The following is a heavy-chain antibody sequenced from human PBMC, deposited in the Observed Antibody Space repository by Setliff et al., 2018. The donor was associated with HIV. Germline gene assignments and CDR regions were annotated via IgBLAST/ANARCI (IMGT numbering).Heavy chain of an antibody. CDR1: GASFSGYY. V-gene: IGHV4-34*01. CDR3: ARELLRSWDGSENSYKPYYFDY. J-gene: IGHJ4*02. D-gene: IGHD3-10*01. Sequence: PSETLSLTCAVYGASFSGYYWAWIRQSPGTGLEWIGEINHSGITNYHPTLKSRVTISTDTSKNQFSLRLNSVTAADTAVYYCARELLRSWDGSENSYKPYYFDYWGQGTLVTVSS. CDR2: INHSGIT.